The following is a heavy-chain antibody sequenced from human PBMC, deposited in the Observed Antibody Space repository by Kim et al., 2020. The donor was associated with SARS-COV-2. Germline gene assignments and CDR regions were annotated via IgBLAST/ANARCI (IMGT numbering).Heavy chain of an antibody. Sequence: GGSLRLSCAASGFTFSSYGMHWVRQAPGKGLEWVTVISYDGSNKYYADSVKGRFTISRDNSKNTLYLQMNSLRAEDTAVYYCAKDGAFDIWGQGTMVTVSS. CDR1: GFTFSSYG. CDR2: ISYDGSNK. J-gene: IGHJ3*02. CDR3: AKDGAFDI. V-gene: IGHV3-30*18.